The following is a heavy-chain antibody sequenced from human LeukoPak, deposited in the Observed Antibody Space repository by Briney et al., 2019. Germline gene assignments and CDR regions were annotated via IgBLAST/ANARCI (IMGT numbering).Heavy chain of an antibody. Sequence: ASETLSLTCAVYGGSFRGYYWRWLRQPPGKGLEWIGEINHSGSTNYNPSLKSRVTISVDTSKNQFSLKLSSVTAADTAVYYCARGPDGYCSSTSCSLIDIWGQGTMVTVSS. CDR1: GGSFRGYY. J-gene: IGHJ3*02. V-gene: IGHV4-34*01. CDR3: ARGPDGYCSSTSCSLIDI. CDR2: INHSGST. D-gene: IGHD2-2*03.